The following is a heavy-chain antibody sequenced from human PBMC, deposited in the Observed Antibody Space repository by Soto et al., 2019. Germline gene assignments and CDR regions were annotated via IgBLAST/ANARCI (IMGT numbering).Heavy chain of an antibody. J-gene: IGHJ6*02. Sequence: QVQLVQSGAEVKKPGSSVKVSCKASGGTFSSYAISWVRQAPGQGLEWMGGIIPIFGTANYAQKFQGRVTITADKSTSTDYMELSSLRSEDTAVYYCARDYHSSRDNYYYGMDVWGQGTTVTVSS. CDR2: IIPIFGTA. V-gene: IGHV1-69*06. CDR3: ARDYHSSRDNYYYGMDV. CDR1: GGTFSSYA. D-gene: IGHD6-13*01.